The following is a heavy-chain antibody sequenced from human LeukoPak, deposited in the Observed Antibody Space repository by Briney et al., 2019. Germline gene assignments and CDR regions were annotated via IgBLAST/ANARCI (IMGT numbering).Heavy chain of an antibody. CDR3: ATASGSWYRYYFDS. Sequence: PGGSLRLSCAASGFTFRNYGMSWVRQAPGKGLEWVSSINNNSDNTYYAESVKGRFTISRDNAKNSLYLQMNSLRAEDTAVYYCATASGSWYRYYFDSWGQGILVTVSS. D-gene: IGHD6-13*01. CDR1: GFTFRNYG. J-gene: IGHJ4*02. V-gene: IGHV3-48*04. CDR2: INNNSDNT.